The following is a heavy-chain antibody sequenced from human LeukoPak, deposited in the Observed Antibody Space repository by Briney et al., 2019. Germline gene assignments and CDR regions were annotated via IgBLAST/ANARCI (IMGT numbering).Heavy chain of an antibody. CDR1: GGTFRSYA. CDR3: ARAVDRSGYRYFDY. CDR2: IIPIFGTA. D-gene: IGHD3-22*01. V-gene: IGHV1-69*05. Sequence: ASVKVSXKASGGTFRSYAISWMRQAPGQGLEWMGRIIPIFGTANYAQKFQGRVTITTDESTSTAYMELSSLRSEDTAVYYCARAVDRSGYRYFDYWGQGTLVTVSS. J-gene: IGHJ4*02.